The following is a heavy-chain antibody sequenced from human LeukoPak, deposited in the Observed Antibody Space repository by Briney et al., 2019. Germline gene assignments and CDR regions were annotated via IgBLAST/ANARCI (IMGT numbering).Heavy chain of an antibody. V-gene: IGHV3-7*01. D-gene: IGHD3-16*01. CDR2: IKQDGSEK. CDR3: ARVTLGTYYFDY. J-gene: IGHJ4*02. CDR1: GFTFSSYS. Sequence: PGGSLRLSCAASGFTFSSYSMNWVRQTPAKGLEWVANIKQDGSEKYYVDSVKGRFTISRDNAKNSLFLQMNSLRAEDTAVYYCARVTLGTYYFDYWGQGTLVTVSS.